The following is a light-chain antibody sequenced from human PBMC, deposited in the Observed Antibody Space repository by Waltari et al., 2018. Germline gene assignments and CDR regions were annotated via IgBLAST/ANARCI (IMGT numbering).Light chain of an antibody. Sequence: IVLTPSPGTLSLSPGERATLSCRASQSVSRYLAWYQQKPGQAPRLLIYDTSIRATGVPDRFGGSGSGTDFSLTISRLEPEDFAVYYCQKYGTLPATFGQGTKVQMK. CDR3: QKYGTLPAT. V-gene: IGKV3-20*01. CDR2: DTS. J-gene: IGKJ1*01. CDR1: QSVSRY.